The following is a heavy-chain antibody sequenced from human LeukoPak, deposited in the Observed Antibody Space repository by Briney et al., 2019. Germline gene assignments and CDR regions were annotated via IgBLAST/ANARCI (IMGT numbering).Heavy chain of an antibody. CDR2: ISYDGSNK. J-gene: IGHJ4*02. CDR1: GFTFSSYG. D-gene: IGHD3-22*01. V-gene: IGHV3-30*18. CDR3: AKEPFAYDSSGYTVY. Sequence: GGSLRLSCAASGFTFSSYGMHWVSQAQGKGLEWVAVISYDGSNKYYADSVKGRFTISRDNSKYTLYLQMNSLRAEDTAVYYCAKEPFAYDSSGYTVYWSQGSLVTVSS.